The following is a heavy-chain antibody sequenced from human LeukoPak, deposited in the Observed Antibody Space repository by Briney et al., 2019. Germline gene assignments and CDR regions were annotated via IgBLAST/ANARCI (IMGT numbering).Heavy chain of an antibody. CDR3: ATDYGDYHAFDI. Sequence: GGSLRLSCAASGFTFSSYAMSWVRQAPGKGLEWVSAISGSGGSTYYADSVKGRFTISRDNSKNTLYLQMNSLRAEDTAAYYCATDYGDYHAFDIWGQGTMVTVSP. CDR2: ISGSGGST. J-gene: IGHJ3*02. CDR1: GFTFSSYA. V-gene: IGHV3-23*01. D-gene: IGHD4-17*01.